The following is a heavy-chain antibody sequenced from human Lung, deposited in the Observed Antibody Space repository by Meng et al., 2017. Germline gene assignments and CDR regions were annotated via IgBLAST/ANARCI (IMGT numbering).Heavy chain of an antibody. V-gene: IGHV3-15*01. Sequence: VRVLDGGDGLLMPGGSLRLTCVPPGGTFRHFWITWVGQAPGKGLEWVGRIKSKVDGGTTDFAAPVKGRFTISRDHAQNTLYLQMDSLKTEDTAVYYCTTDLPFTEGGVITTWGQGTLVTVSS. D-gene: IGHD3-16*02. CDR2: IKSKVDGGTT. CDR3: TTDLPFTEGGVITT. J-gene: IGHJ5*02. CDR1: GGTFRHFW.